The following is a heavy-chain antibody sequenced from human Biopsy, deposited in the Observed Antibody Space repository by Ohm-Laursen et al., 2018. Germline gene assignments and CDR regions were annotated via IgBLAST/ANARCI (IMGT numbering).Heavy chain of an antibody. CDR2: IYYSGST. D-gene: IGHD1-26*01. V-gene: IGHV4-59*01. CDR3: ARVGAGAPSIDYFDY. Sequence: SETLSLTCTVSGGSIGSFFWSWIWQPPGKGLEWIGYIYYSGSTNYNPSLRSRVTISVDRSKNQFSLELSSVTAADTAVYYCARVGAGAPSIDYFDYWGQGALVTVSS. CDR1: GGSIGSFF. J-gene: IGHJ4*02.